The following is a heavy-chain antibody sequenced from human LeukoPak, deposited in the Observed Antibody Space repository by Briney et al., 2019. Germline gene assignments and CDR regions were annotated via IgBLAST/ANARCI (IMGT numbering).Heavy chain of an antibody. CDR2: ISTYNGDT. V-gene: IGHV1-18*01. CDR1: GYTFTTYG. Sequence: ASVKVSCKASGYTFTTYGISRLRQAPGQGLEWMGWISTYNGDTNYAQKLQGRVTLTTDTSTSTVYMELRSLRSDDTAVYYCARRGSVETPMSNWEWWYWGQGTLVTVSS. CDR3: ARRGSVETPMSNWEWWY. D-gene: IGHD5-18*01. J-gene: IGHJ4*02.